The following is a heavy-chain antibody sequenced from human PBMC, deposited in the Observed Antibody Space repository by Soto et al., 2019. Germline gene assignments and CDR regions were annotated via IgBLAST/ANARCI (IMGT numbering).Heavy chain of an antibody. CDR1: GFTFSSYS. CDR3: TRDASRDSSARGWFDP. CDR2: ISSNSAYI. J-gene: IGHJ5*02. Sequence: PVGSLRLSCVASGFTFSSYSMNWVRQAPGKGLEWVSTISSNSAYIYYTDALRGRFTISRDNAKNSLHLQMNSLRAEDTAVYYFTRDASRDSSARGWFDPWGPGTLVTVSS. D-gene: IGHD6-13*01. V-gene: IGHV3-21*01.